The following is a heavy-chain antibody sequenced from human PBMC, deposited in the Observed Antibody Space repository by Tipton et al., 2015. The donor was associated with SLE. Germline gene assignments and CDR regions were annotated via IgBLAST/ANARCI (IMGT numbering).Heavy chain of an antibody. CDR1: GGSISSYY. CDR2: INHSGST. J-gene: IGHJ3*02. D-gene: IGHD2-2*01. V-gene: IGHV4-34*01. CDR3: ARSVPAAAFDI. Sequence: TLSLTCTVSGGSISSYYWSWIRQPPGKGLEWIGEINHSGSTNYNPSLKSRVTISVDTSKNQFSLKLSSVTAADTAVYYCARSVPAAAFDIWGQGTMVTVSS.